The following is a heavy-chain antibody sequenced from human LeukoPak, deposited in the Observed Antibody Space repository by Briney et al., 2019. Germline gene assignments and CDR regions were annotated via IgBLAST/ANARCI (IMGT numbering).Heavy chain of an antibody. CDR1: GGSLSGYY. J-gene: IGHJ4*02. CDR2: IIHSGRT. CDR3: ARATYYYDSSGYYLF. Sequence: SETLSLTCAVYGGSLSGYYWSWIRQPPGKGREWIGEIIHSGRTNFNPSLKSRVTISVDTSKNQFSLKLSSVTAADTAVYYCARATYYYDSSGYYLFWGQGTLVTVSS. V-gene: IGHV4-34*12. D-gene: IGHD3-22*01.